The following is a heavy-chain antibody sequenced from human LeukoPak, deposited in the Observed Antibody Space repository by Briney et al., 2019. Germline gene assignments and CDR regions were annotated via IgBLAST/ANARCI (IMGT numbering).Heavy chain of an antibody. J-gene: IGHJ5*02. CDR1: GGSISSYY. CDR3: ARRGYCDKNWFDP. CDR2: IYYSGST. V-gene: IGHV4-59*08. D-gene: IGHD3-22*01. Sequence: PSETLPLTCTVSGGSISSYYWSWIRQPPGKGLEWIGYIYYSGSTNYNPSLKSRVTISVDTSKSQFSLKLSSVTAADTAVYYCARRGYCDKNWFDPWGQGTLVTFSS.